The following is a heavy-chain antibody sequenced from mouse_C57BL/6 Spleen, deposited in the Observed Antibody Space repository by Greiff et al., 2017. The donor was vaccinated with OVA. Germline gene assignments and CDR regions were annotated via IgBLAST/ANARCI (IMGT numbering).Heavy chain of an antibody. CDR1: GFTFSDYG. CDR3: ARVFYDYDGGYAMDY. CDR2: ISSGSSTI. D-gene: IGHD2-4*01. V-gene: IGHV5-17*01. J-gene: IGHJ4*01. Sequence: EVKLVESGGGLVKPGGSLKLSCAASGFTFSDYGMHWVRQAPEKGLEWVAYISSGSSTIYYADTVKGRFTISRDNAKNTLFLQMTSLRSEDTAMYYCARVFYDYDGGYAMDYWGQVTSVTVSS.